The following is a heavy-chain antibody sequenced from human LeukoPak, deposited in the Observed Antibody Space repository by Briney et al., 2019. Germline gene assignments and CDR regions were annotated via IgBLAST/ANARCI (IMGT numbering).Heavy chain of an antibody. J-gene: IGHJ4*02. CDR1: GGTFSSHI. V-gene: IGHV1-18*01. CDR3: ARGPVYYGSGSVGY. D-gene: IGHD3-10*01. CDR2: ISAYNGNT. Sequence: ASVKVSCKASGGTFSSHIINWVRQAPGQGLEWMGWISAYNGNTNYAQKLQGRVTMTTDTSTSTAYMELRSLRSDDTAVYYCARGPVYYGSGSVGYWGQGTLVTVSS.